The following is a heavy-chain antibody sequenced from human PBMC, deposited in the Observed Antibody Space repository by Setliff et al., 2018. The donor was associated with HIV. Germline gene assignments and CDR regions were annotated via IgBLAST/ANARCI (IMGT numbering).Heavy chain of an antibody. CDR3: AKTFRHHFGSGPYWSSTLYLDY. V-gene: IGHV1-24*01. Sequence: ASVKVSCKASGYTFTSYAIHWVRQAPGQRLEWMGGFDPEDGETIYAQKFQGRVTMTEDTSTDTAYMELSSLRSEDTAVYYCAKTFRHHFGSGPYWSSTLYLDYWGQGAMVTVSS. D-gene: IGHD3-10*01. J-gene: IGHJ4*02. CDR2: FDPEDGET. CDR1: GYTFTSYA.